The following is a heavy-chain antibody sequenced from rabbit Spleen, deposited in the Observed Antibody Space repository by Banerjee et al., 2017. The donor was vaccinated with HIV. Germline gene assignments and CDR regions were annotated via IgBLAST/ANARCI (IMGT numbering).Heavy chain of an antibody. J-gene: IGHJ4*01. CDR2: IAAGSSGNT. CDR3: ARDLTDAIGWNFNL. Sequence: QSLEESGGDLVKPGASLTLTCTASGFSFSAGYYMCWVRQAPGKGLEWIACIAAGSSGNTYYANWAKGRFTISRTSSTTVTLRMTSLTAADTATYFCARDLTDAIGWNFNLWGPGTLVTVS. CDR1: GFSFSAGYY. D-gene: IGHD1-1*01. V-gene: IGHV1S40*01.